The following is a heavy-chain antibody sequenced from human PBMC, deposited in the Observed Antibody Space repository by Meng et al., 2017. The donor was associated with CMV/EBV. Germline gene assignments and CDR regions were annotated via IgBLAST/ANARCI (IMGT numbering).Heavy chain of an antibody. Sequence: SETLSLTCTVSGYSISSGYYWGWIRQPPGKGLEWIGSIYHSGSTYYNPSLKSRVTISVDTSKNQFSLKLSSVTAADTAVYYCARDTIFRSLDYWGQGTLVTVSS. CDR2: IYHSGST. J-gene: IGHJ4*02. CDR3: ARDTIFRSLDY. D-gene: IGHD3-3*01. CDR1: GYSISSGYY. V-gene: IGHV4-38-2*02.